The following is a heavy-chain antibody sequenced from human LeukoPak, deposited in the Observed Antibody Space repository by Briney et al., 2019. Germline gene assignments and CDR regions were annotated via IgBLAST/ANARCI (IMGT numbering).Heavy chain of an antibody. Sequence: SETLSLTCAVYGGSFSGYYWSWIRQPPGKGLEWIGEINHSGSTNYNPSLKSRVTISVDTSKNQFSLKLSSVTAADTAVYYCAVEGAVAASAEYFQHWGQGTLVTVSS. J-gene: IGHJ1*01. CDR3: AVEGAVAASAEYFQH. CDR1: GGSFSGYY. V-gene: IGHV4-34*01. D-gene: IGHD6-19*01. CDR2: INHSGST.